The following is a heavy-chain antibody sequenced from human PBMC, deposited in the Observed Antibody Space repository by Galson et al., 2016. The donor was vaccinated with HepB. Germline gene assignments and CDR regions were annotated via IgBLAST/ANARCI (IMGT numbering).Heavy chain of an antibody. D-gene: IGHD3-3*01. Sequence: SLRLSCAASGFTVSGDYMSWVRQAPGKGLEWVSVIYNDGRTIYAGSVKGRFTISRDNSKNMVYLEVSSLRAEDTAVYYCARVIVSGYDFRFDPWGQGTLVTVSS. CDR1: GFTVSGDY. V-gene: IGHV3-53*01. CDR3: ARVIVSGYDFRFDP. J-gene: IGHJ5*02. CDR2: IYNDGRT.